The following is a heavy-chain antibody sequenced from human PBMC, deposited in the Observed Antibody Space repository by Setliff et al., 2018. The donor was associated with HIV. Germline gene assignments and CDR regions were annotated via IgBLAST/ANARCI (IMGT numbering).Heavy chain of an antibody. CDR3: ARGSLLGYFDWLFPD. D-gene: IGHD3-9*01. CDR2: INPTGDIT. Sequence: ASVKVSCKASGYTFINNYIHWVRQAPGQGLEWMGLINPTGDITFYPQKFQGRVTMTRDTSISTAYMELSRLRSDDTAVYYCARGSLLGYFDWLFPDWGQGTLVTVSS. J-gene: IGHJ4*02. V-gene: IGHV1-2*06. CDR1: GYTFINNY.